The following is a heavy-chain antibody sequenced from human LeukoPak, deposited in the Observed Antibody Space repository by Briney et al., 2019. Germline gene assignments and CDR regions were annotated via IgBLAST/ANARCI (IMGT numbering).Heavy chain of an antibody. CDR3: ARGCRSLRMYYYYYYMDV. D-gene: IGHD2-15*01. Sequence: ASVKVSCKASGYTLSSNYMHWVRQAPGQGLEWMGIINPSGGSTNYAQKFQGRVTMTRDTSTSTVYMELSSLRSEDTAVYYCARGCRSLRMYYYYYYMDVWGKGTTVTVSS. CDR2: INPSGGST. V-gene: IGHV1-46*01. CDR1: GYTLSSNY. J-gene: IGHJ6*03.